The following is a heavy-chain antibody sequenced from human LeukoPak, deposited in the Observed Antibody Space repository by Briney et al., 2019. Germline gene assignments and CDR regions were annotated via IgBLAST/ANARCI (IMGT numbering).Heavy chain of an antibody. J-gene: IGHJ4*02. V-gene: IGHV1-2*02. D-gene: IGHD3-10*01. CDR2: INPNSGVT. CDR1: GYTFTGYY. Sequence: ASVKVSCKASGYTFTGYYIHWVRQAPGQGLEYIGWINPNSGVTDYAQKFQGRVTMTRDTSISTAYMELRRLRSDDTAVYYCARDRVTMLRGVMRKVGPDYWGQGTLVTVSS. CDR3: ARDRVTMLRGVMRKVGPDY.